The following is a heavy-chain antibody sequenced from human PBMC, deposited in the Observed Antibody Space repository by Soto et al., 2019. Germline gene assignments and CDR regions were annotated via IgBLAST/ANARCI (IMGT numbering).Heavy chain of an antibody. J-gene: IGHJ6*02. CDR2: IYTSGST. D-gene: IGHD5-18*01. CDR3: ARGKQLWRPRGYYYGMDV. CDR1: GGSISSYY. V-gene: IGHV4-4*07. Sequence: SETLSLTCTVSGGSISSYYWSWIRQPAGKGLEWIGRIYTSGSTNYNPSLKSRVTMSVDTSKNQFSLKLSSVTAADTAVYYCARGKQLWRPRGYYYGMDVWGQGTTVTVSS.